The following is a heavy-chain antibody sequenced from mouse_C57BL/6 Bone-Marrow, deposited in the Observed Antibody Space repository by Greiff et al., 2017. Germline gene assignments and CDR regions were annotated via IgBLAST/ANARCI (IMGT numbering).Heavy chain of an antibody. Sequence: VMLVESGPGLVAPSQCLSITCTVSGFSLTSYAISWVRQPPGKGLEWLGVIWTSGGTNYNSALKSRLSISKDNSKSQVFLKMNSLQTDDTARYYCARYYSNYGLFAYWGQGTLVTVSA. CDR2: IWTSGGT. J-gene: IGHJ3*01. CDR3: ARYYSNYGLFAY. CDR1: GFSLTSYA. D-gene: IGHD2-5*01. V-gene: IGHV2-9-1*01.